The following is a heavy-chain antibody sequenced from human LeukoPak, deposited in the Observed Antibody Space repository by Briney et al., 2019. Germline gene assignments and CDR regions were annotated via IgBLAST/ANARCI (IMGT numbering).Heavy chain of an antibody. CDR2: IYYSGSP. CDR1: GVSIYISTYY. V-gene: IGHV4-39*01. D-gene: IGHD6-19*01. J-gene: IGHJ4*02. CDR3: ATEQWLVPGHFDY. Sequence: PSETLSLTCTVSGVSIYISTYYWVWIRQPPGKGLEWIGSIYYSGSPHYNPSLKSRVTISVDTSKNQFSLNLSSVTAADTAVYYCATEQWLVPGHFDYWGQGTLVTVSS.